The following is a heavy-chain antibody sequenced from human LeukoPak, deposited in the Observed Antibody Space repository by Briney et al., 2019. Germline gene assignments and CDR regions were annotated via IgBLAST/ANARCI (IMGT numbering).Heavy chain of an antibody. J-gene: IGHJ4*02. Sequence: ASVKVCCKASGYTFTGYCMHWVRQAPGQGLEWMGWSNPNSGGTDYAQKFQGRVTMTRDTSISTAYMELSRLRSDDTAVYYCARGTRITMVRGVITPSPYWGQGTLVTASS. V-gene: IGHV1-2*02. CDR2: SNPNSGGT. CDR3: ARGTRITMVRGVITPSPY. CDR1: GYTFTGYC. D-gene: IGHD3-10*01.